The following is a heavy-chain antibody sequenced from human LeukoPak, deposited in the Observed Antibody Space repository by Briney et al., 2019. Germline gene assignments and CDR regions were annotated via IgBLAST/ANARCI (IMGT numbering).Heavy chain of an antibody. J-gene: IGHJ4*02. CDR2: ISYDGNNK. CDR3: AKDPRVEAAAPDY. CDR1: GFTFSGYG. V-gene: IGHV3-30*18. D-gene: IGHD6-25*01. Sequence: GGSLRLSCAASGFTFSGYGMHWVRQAPGKGLEWVAVISYDGNNKYYVDSVKGRFTISRDNSKNTMSLQMNSLRVEDTAVYYCAKDPRVEAAAPDYWGQGTLVTVSS.